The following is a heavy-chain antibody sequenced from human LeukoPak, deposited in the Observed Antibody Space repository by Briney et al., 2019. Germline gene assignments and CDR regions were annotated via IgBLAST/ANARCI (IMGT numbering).Heavy chain of an antibody. D-gene: IGHD2-2*01. V-gene: IGHV1-2*02. CDR3: ARVGCSSTSCYEYFQH. Sequence: GASVKVSCKASGYTFTGYYMHWVRQAPGQGLEWMGWINPNSGGKNYAQKFQGRVTMTRDTSISTAYMELSRLRSDDTAVYYCARVGCSSTSCYEYFQHWGQGTLVTVSS. J-gene: IGHJ1*01. CDR2: INPNSGGK. CDR1: GYTFTGYY.